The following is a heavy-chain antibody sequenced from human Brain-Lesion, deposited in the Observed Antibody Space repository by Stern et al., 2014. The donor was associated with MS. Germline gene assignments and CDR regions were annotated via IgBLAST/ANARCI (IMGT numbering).Heavy chain of an antibody. Sequence: VHLVASGAEVRKPGSSVKVSCKASGGLFRSDAISWVRQAPGQGLEWLGGIIPMTGEAHYAQKFLDRVTITADESTTTTYMDLNSLTSEDTALYYCARHWGTDLWGQGTLLTVSS. J-gene: IGHJ5*02. D-gene: IGHD7-27*01. CDR1: GGLFRSDA. CDR2: IIPMTGEA. CDR3: ARHWGTDL. V-gene: IGHV1-69*01.